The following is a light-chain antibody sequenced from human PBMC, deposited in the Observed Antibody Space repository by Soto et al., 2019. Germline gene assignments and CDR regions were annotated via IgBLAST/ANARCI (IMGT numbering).Light chain of an antibody. CDR2: DAS. V-gene: IGKV3-15*01. J-gene: IGKJ2*01. CDR1: QSVSSY. Sequence: EIVMTQSPATLSVSPGERATLSCRASQSVSSYLAWYQQKPGLPPRLLIYDASTRATGIPDRFSGSGAGTDFTLTISILQSADFAVYYCQHYSSWPSLDTFRRGTNLEIK. CDR3: QHYSSWPSLDT.